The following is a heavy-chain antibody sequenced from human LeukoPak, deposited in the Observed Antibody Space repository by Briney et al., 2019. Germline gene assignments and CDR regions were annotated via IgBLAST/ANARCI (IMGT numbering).Heavy chain of an antibody. CDR3: TKEGGPMAVTTERYSFDQ. J-gene: IGHJ4*02. V-gene: IGHV3-30*18. CDR1: GFPFSNYG. Sequence: PGRSLSLSFAASGFPFSNYGMHWVRQAPGKGLEWVAVVSNDGRVQYYADSVKGRFTISRDNSKNTLSLQMNSLRAEDTAVYYCTKEGGPMAVTTERYSFDQWGQGTLVTVSS. D-gene: IGHD4-17*01. CDR2: VSNDGRVQ.